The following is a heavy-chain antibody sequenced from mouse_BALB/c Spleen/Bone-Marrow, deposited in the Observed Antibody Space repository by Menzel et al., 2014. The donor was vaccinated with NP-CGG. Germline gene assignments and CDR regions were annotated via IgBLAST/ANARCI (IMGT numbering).Heavy chain of an antibody. CDR2: INPSSGYT. V-gene: IGHV1-4*01. CDR1: GYTFTSYT. J-gene: IGHJ3*01. CDR3: ARSYYDYDRAWFAY. D-gene: IGHD2-4*01. Sequence: VKLQESGAELARPGASVKMSCKASGYTFTSYTMHWVKQRPGQGLEWIGYINPSSGYTNYNQKFEDKATLTADKSSSTAYMQLSSLTSEDSVVYYCARSYYDYDRAWFAYWGQGTLVTVSA.